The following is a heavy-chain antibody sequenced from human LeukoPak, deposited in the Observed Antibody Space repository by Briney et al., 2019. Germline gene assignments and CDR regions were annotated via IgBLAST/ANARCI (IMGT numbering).Heavy chain of an antibody. CDR3: AKASCGSECYYRMDV. J-gene: IGHJ6*02. D-gene: IGHD2-21*01. CDR1: GFTFSSNA. V-gene: IGHV3-23*01. CDR2: ISGSGRNT. Sequence: GGSLRLSCAASGFTFSSNAMNWVPQAPGKGLEWVSGISGSGRNTYYADPVKGRFTISRDNSKNTLYLQMNSLRGEDTAVYYCAKASCGSECYYRMDVWGQGAAVTVSS.